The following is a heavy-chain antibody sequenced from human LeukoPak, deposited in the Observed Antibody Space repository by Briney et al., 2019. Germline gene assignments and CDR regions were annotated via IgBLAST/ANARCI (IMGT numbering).Heavy chain of an antibody. J-gene: IGHJ4*02. Sequence: GGSLRLSCAASGFTFSSYAMHWVRQAPGKGLEWVTVMSYDGSNKYYADSVKGRFTISRDNSENTLYLQMNSLRTEDTAVYYCARDSGAVDYWGQGTLVTVSS. CDR3: ARDSGAVDY. D-gene: IGHD3-10*01. CDR1: GFTFSSYA. V-gene: IGHV3-30*04. CDR2: MSYDGSNK.